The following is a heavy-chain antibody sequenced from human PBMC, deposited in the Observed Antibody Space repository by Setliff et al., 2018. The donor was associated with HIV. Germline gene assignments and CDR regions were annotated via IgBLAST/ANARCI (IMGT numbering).Heavy chain of an antibody. CDR2: MNPNSGNT. CDR3: ARVFDLQHLVISPDC. Sequence: GASVKVSCKASGYTFTSYDINWVRQATGQGLEWMGWMNPNSGNTGYAQKFQGRVTMTRDTSISTAYMELSSLRYDDTAVYYCARVFDLQHLVISPDCWGQGTLVTVSS. CDR1: GYTFTSYD. V-gene: IGHV1-8*02. D-gene: IGHD6-13*01. J-gene: IGHJ4*02.